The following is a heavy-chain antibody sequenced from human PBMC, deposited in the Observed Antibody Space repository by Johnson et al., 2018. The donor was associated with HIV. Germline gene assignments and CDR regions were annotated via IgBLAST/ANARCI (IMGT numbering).Heavy chain of an antibody. Sequence: VQLVESGGGLVQPGGSLRLSCVASGFTFSNYGMHWVRQAPGKGLEWVAVISFDGSNRYYADSVKGRFTISRDNGRNSLYLQMNSLRAEDTAVYYCARKGDAFDIWG. J-gene: IGHJ3*02. CDR1: GFTFSNYG. V-gene: IGHV3-33*05. CDR3: ARKGDAFDI. CDR2: ISFDGSNR.